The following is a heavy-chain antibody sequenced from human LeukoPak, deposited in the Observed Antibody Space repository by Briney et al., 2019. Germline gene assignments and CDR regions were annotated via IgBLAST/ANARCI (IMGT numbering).Heavy chain of an antibody. D-gene: IGHD3-10*01. Sequence: PSETLSLTCTVSGGSISSYYWSWIRQPAGKGLEWIGRIYTSGSTNYNPSLKSRVTMSVDTSKNQFSLKLSSVTAADTAVYYCAREWSITMVRGVSWGCYYYMDVWGKGTTVTVSS. V-gene: IGHV4-4*07. J-gene: IGHJ6*03. CDR3: AREWSITMVRGVSWGCYYYMDV. CDR1: GGSISSYY. CDR2: IYTSGST.